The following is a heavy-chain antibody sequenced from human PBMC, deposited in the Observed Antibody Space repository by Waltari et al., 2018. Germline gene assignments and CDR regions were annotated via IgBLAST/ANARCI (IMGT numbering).Heavy chain of an antibody. V-gene: IGHV3-74*01. CDR2: INDAGSNA. D-gene: IGHD1-7*01. Sequence: EVRLVESGGGLVQLGGSLRLSCVASGFPLTNFWMPWVRQAPGKGLVWVSRINDAGSNATYAETVKGRFTMSRDNAKNTLYLQMSNVRVDDSAVYYCARGPYISSTGTQYHWGQGALVTVSS. CDR1: GFPLTNFW. J-gene: IGHJ5*02. CDR3: ARGPYISSTGTQYH.